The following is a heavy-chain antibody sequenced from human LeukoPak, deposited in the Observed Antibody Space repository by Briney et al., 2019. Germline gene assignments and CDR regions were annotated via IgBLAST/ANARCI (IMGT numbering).Heavy chain of an antibody. D-gene: IGHD2-15*01. CDR2: TNPNSGGT. CDR3: ARGEGYCSGGSCYPFDY. V-gene: IGHV1-2*04. J-gene: IGHJ4*02. Sequence: ASVKVSCKASGYTFTGYYMHWVRHAPGQGLEWMGWTNPNSGGTNYAQKFQGWVTMTRDTSISTAYMELSRLRSDDTAVYYCARGEGYCSGGSCYPFDYWGQGTLVTVSS. CDR1: GYTFTGYY.